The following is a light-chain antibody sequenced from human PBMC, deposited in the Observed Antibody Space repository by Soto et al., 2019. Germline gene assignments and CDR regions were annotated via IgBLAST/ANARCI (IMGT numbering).Light chain of an antibody. V-gene: IGLV2-11*01. CDR3: CSYAGSYTFVV. J-gene: IGLJ2*01. CDR2: EVS. Sequence: QSVLTQPRSVSGSPGQSVTISCTGTSSEVGDYKYVSWYQQFTGKAPKLMIYEVSKRPSGVPDRFSGSKSGNTASLTISGLQADDEVEYYCCSYAGSYTFVVFGGGTKLTVL. CDR1: SSEVGDYKY.